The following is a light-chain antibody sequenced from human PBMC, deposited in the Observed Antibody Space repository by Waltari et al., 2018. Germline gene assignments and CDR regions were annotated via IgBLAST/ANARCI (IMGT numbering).Light chain of an antibody. CDR1: DIASKR. Sequence: SHVLTQPPSVSAAPGMTARITCEGTDIASKRFHWYQQRPGQAPVLVMYYNSDRPSGIPERFSGSNSGNTATLTITRVEAGDEADYYCQVWHTGTNHVVFGGGTKLTVL. J-gene: IGLJ2*01. V-gene: IGLV3-21*04. CDR3: QVWHTGTNHVV. CDR2: YNS.